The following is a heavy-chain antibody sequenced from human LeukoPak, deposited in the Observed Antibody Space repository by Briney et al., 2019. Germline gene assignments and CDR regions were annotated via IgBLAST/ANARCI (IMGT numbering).Heavy chain of an antibody. CDR2: ISYDGSNK. CDR3: AKDRGLAVAGTTPLDY. J-gene: IGHJ4*02. D-gene: IGHD6-19*01. V-gene: IGHV3-30*04. CDR1: GFTFSSYA. Sequence: PGGSLRLSCAASGFTFSSYAMHWVRQAPGKGLEWVAVISYDGSNKYYADSVKGRFTISRDNSKNTLYLQMNSLRAEDTAVYYCAKDRGLAVAGTTPLDYWGQGTLVTVSS.